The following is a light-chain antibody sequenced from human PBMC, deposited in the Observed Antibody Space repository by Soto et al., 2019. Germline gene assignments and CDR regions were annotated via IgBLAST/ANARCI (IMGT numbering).Light chain of an antibody. CDR3: QHSYTKRIP. CDR1: QSISNR. Sequence: DIQMTQSPSSLSAYVGDRVTITCRASQSISNRLNWYQQQPGRAPKLLVYTTSNLQSGVPSRFSGSGAGTDFTLTINSLQPEDYATYFCQHSYTKRIPVGPGTKVDSK. V-gene: IGKV1-39*01. CDR2: TTS. J-gene: IGKJ3*01.